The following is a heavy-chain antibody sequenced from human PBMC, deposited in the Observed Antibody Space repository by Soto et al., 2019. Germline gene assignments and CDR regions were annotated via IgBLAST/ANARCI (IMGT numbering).Heavy chain of an antibody. V-gene: IGHV2-5*02. D-gene: IGHD4-17*01. CDR3: AHISPHRDYAGSSSYYFDY. CDR1: GFSLSTSGVG. CDR2: IYWDDDK. J-gene: IGHJ4*02. Sequence: QMSLKESGPTLVKPTQTLTLTCTFSGFSLSTSGVGVGCIRQPQGKALEWLALIYWDDDKRYSPSLKSRVTTSKDTTKNQVVLTMTNMDPVDTATYYCAHISPHRDYAGSSSYYFDYWGQGTLVTVSS.